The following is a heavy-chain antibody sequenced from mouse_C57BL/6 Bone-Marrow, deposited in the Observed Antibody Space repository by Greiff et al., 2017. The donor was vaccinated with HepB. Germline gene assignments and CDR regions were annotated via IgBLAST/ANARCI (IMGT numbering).Heavy chain of an antibody. V-gene: IGHV1-76*01. CDR3: ARGEWLLRFAY. CDR2: IYPGSGNT. Sequence: VQLQQSGAELVRPGASVKLSCKASGYTFTDYYINWVKQRPGQGLEWIARIYPGSGNTYYSEKFKGKATLTAEKSSSTAYMQLSSLTSEDSAVYFCARGEWLLRFAYWGQGTLVTVSA. CDR1: GYTFTDYY. J-gene: IGHJ3*01. D-gene: IGHD2-3*01.